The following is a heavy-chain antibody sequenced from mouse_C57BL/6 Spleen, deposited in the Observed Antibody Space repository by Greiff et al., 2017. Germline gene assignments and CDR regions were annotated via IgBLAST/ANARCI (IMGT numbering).Heavy chain of an antibody. CDR2: IDPSDSYT. Sequence: VQLQQPGAELVRPGTSVKLSCKASGYTFTSYWMHWVKQRPGQGLEWIGVIDPSDSYTNYNQKFKGKATLTVDTSSSTAYMQLSSLTSEDSAVYYCARYFDYDRGYAMDYWGQGTSVTVSS. CDR3: ARYFDYDRGYAMDY. CDR1: GYTFTSYW. J-gene: IGHJ4*01. D-gene: IGHD2-4*01. V-gene: IGHV1-59*01.